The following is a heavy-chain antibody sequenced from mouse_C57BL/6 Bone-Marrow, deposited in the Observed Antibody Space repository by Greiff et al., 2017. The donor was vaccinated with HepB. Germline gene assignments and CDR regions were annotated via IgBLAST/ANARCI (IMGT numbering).Heavy chain of an antibody. CDR3: AREGYFDV. CDR1: GYTFTDYY. Sequence: EVMLQQSGPELVKPGASVKISCKASGYTFTDYYMNWVKQSHGKSLEWIGDINHNNGGTSYNQKFKGKATLTVDKSSSTAYIELRSLTSEDAAVYYCAREGYFDVWGTGTTVTVSS. CDR2: INHNNGGT. V-gene: IGHV1-26*01. J-gene: IGHJ1*03.